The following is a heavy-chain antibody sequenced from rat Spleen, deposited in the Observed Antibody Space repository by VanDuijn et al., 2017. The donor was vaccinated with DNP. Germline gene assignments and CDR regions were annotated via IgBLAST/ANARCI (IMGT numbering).Heavy chain of an antibody. V-gene: IGHV5-27*01. J-gene: IGHJ2*01. CDR1: GFTFSDYY. Sequence: EVQLVESGGGLVQPGRSLKLSCAASGFTFSDYYMAWVRQAPTKGLEWVATISTSGDTSYYRDSVKGRFTLSRDNAKSTLYLQMDSLRSEDTATYFCTTLGTHFDYWGQGLMVTVSS. D-gene: IGHD1-4*01. CDR2: ISTSGDTS. CDR3: TTLGTHFDY.